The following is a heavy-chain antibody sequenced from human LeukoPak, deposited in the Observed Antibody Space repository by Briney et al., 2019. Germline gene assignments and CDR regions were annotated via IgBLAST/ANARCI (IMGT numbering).Heavy chain of an antibody. CDR3: ARPNKGSSWYLDPPSQYYYGMDV. CDR1: GYTFTGYY. J-gene: IGHJ6*02. CDR2: INPNSGGT. D-gene: IGHD6-13*01. V-gene: IGHV1-2*02. Sequence: GASVKVSCKASGYTFTGYYMHWVRQAPGQGLEWMGWINPNSGGTNYAQKLQGRVTMTTDTSTSTAYMELRSLRSDDTAVYYCARPNKGSSWYLDPPSQYYYGMDVWGQGTTVTVSS.